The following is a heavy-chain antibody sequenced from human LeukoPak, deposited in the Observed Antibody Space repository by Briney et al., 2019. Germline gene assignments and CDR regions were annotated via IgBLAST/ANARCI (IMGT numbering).Heavy chain of an antibody. CDR1: GYTLTELS. J-gene: IGHJ4*02. V-gene: IGHV1-18*01. CDR2: ISAYNGNT. D-gene: IGHD3-3*01. Sequence: GASVKVSCKVSGYTLTELSMHWVRQAPGKGLEWMGWISAYNGNTNYAQKLQGRVTMTTDTSTSTAYMELRSLRSDDTAVYYCASHEGAYDFWSGYYFDYWGQGTLVTVSS. CDR3: ASHEGAYDFWSGYYFDY.